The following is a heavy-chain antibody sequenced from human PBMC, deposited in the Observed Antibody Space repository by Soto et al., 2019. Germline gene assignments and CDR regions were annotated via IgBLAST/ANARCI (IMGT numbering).Heavy chain of an antibody. CDR2: ISYDGSNK. J-gene: IGHJ6*02. CDR3: ARVGRPGYGMDV. V-gene: IGHV3-30-3*01. CDR1: GFTFSSYA. Sequence: QVQLVESGGGVVQPGRSLRLSCAASGFTFSSYAMHWVRQAPGKGLEWVAVISYDGSNKYYADSVKGRFTISRDNSKNPLYLPMNSLRAEDTAVYYCARVGRPGYGMDVWGQGTTVTVSS.